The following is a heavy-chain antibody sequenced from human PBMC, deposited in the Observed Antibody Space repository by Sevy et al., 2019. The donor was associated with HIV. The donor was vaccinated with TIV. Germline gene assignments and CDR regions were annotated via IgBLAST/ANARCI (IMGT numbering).Heavy chain of an antibody. D-gene: IGHD3-22*01. V-gene: IGHV1-18*01. Sequence: ASVKVSCKASGYTFTSYGISWVRQAPGQGLEWMGWISAYNGNTNYAQKLQGRVTMTTDTSTSTAYMELRSLRSDDTAVYYCARECYYYDSSGYIDYWGQGTLVTVSS. CDR3: ARECYYYDSSGYIDY. CDR2: ISAYNGNT. J-gene: IGHJ4*02. CDR1: GYTFTSYG.